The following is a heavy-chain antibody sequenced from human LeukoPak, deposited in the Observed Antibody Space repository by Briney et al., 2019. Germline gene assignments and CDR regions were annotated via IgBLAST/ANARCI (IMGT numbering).Heavy chain of an antibody. CDR3: ARERRSSGWYDAFDM. J-gene: IGHJ3*02. V-gene: IGHV3-74*01. CDR1: EFTFSSFW. D-gene: IGHD6-19*01. CDR2: INSDGSGI. Sequence: GESLKISCAASEFTFSSFWMHWVRQAPGKGLVWVSRINSDGSGIRYADSVKGRFTISRDNAKSTLYLQMNSLRAEDTAVYYCARERRSSGWYDAFDMRGQGTMVTVSS.